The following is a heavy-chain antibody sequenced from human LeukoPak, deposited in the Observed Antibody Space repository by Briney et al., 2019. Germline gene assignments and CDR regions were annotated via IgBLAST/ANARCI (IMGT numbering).Heavy chain of an antibody. CDR2: ITSSSSYI. D-gene: IGHD1-26*01. CDR3: ARALGEDEYYFGY. CDR1: GFTFSSYS. J-gene: IGHJ4*02. V-gene: IGHV3-21*01. Sequence: PGGSLRLSCAASGFTFSSYSMNWVRQAPGKGLEWVSSITSSSSYIYYADSVKGRFTISRDNAKNSLYLQMNSLRAEDTAVYYCARALGEDEYYFGYWGQGTLVTVSS.